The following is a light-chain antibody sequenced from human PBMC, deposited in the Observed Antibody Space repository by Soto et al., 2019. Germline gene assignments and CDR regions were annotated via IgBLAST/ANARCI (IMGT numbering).Light chain of an antibody. CDR2: EAS. V-gene: IGKV1-5*01. Sequence: DIRMTQSPSTLSASLGDSVTITCRATHLISSWLAWYQQKPGKAPKLLISEASHLESGVPSRFSGSGSGTEFILSISSLQPDDFATYYCQQYNSYPWTFGQGTKVEIK. J-gene: IGKJ1*01. CDR3: QQYNSYPWT. CDR1: HLISSW.